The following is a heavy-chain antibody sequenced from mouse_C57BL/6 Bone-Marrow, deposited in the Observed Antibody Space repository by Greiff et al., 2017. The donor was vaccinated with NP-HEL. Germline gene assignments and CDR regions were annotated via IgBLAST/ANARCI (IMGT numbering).Heavy chain of an antibody. CDR2: IDPNSGGT. D-gene: IGHD2-3*01. CDR3: ARSYDGYYVRYLDV. Sequence: GLEWIGRIDPNSGGTKYNEKFKSKATLTVDKPSSTAYMQLSSLTSEDSAVYYCARSYDGYYVRYLDVWGTGTTVTVSS. J-gene: IGHJ1*03. V-gene: IGHV1-72*01.